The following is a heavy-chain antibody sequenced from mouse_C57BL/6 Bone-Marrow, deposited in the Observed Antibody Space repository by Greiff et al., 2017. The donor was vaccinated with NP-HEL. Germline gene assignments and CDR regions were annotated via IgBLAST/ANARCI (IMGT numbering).Heavy chain of an antibody. CDR1: GYAFTNYL. CDR2: INPGSGGT. CDR3: ARSAYYDYDGRFAY. V-gene: IGHV1-54*01. Sequence: QVQLQQSGAELVRPGTSVKVSCKASGYAFTNYLIEWVKQRPGQGLEWIGVINPGSGGTNYNEKFKGKATLTADKSSSTAYMLLSSLTSEDSAVDFCARSAYYDYDGRFAYWGQGTLVTVSA. D-gene: IGHD2-4*01. J-gene: IGHJ3*01.